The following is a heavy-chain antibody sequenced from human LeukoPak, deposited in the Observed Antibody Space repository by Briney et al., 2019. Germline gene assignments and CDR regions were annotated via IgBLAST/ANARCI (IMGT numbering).Heavy chain of an antibody. CDR1: GFTFSSYW. CDR2: IDYDGSST. CDR3: VRDPPEREELFDY. V-gene: IGHV3-74*01. Sequence: GGSLRLSCAASGFTFSSYWMHWVRQAPGKGLVWVSRIDYDGSSTNYADSVKGRFTISRDNAKNTLYLQMNSLRADDTAVYYCVRDPPEREELFDYWGQGNLVTVS. D-gene: IGHD1-7*01. J-gene: IGHJ4*02.